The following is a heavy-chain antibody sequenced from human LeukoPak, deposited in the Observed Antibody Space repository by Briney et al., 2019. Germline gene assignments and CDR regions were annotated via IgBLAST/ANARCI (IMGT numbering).Heavy chain of an antibody. D-gene: IGHD5-24*01. Sequence: GGSLRLSCAASGFTFSSYAMSWVRQAPGKGLEWVSAISGSGGSTYDADSVKGRFTISRDNSKNTLYLQMNSLRAEDTAVYYCAKGMATGKQYYSYYYGMDVWGQGTTVTVSS. CDR3: AKGMATGKQYYSYYYGMDV. J-gene: IGHJ6*02. V-gene: IGHV3-23*01. CDR2: ISGSGGST. CDR1: GFTFSSYA.